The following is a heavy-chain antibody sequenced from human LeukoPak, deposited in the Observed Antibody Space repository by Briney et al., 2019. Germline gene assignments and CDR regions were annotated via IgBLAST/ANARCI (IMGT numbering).Heavy chain of an antibody. Sequence: PGGSLRLSCAASGFTFSSYEMNWARQAPGKGLEWISYISGSDSTKYYADSVKGRFTISRDNTKNSLYLQMNSLRAEDTAVYYCARVKRFGGATNGVDYWDQGTLVTVSS. V-gene: IGHV3-48*03. J-gene: IGHJ4*02. CDR2: ISGSDSTK. CDR3: ARVKRFGGATNGVDY. D-gene: IGHD1-26*01. CDR1: GFTFSSYE.